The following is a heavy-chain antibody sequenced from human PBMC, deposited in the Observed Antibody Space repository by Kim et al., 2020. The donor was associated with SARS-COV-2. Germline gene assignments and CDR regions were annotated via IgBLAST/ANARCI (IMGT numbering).Heavy chain of an antibody. Sequence: TYYNPSLKRRVILSVDTSKNQFSLKLTSVTAADTAVYYCARHRLGIERDYWGQGALVTVSS. V-gene: IGHV4-39*01. D-gene: IGHD7-27*01. CDR2: T. CDR3: ARHRLGIERDY. J-gene: IGHJ4*02.